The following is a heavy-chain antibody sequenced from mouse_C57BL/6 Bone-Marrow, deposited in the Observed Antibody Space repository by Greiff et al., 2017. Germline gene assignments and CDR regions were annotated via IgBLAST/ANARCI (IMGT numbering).Heavy chain of an antibody. V-gene: IGHV3-6*01. CDR3: ARDGYYEYYFDY. D-gene: IGHD2-4*01. CDR1: GYSINSGYY. J-gene: IGHJ2*01. Sequence: EVQVVESGPGLVKPSQSLSLTCSVTGYSINSGYYWYWIRQFPGNKLEWMGYLSYDGSNNYNPSLKNRISITSDTSKNQFFLKLNSVTTEDTATYYCARDGYYEYYFDYWGQGTTLTVSS. CDR2: LSYDGSN.